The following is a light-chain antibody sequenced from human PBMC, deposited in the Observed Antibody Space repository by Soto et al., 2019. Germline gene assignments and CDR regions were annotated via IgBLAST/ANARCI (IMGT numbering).Light chain of an antibody. V-gene: IGKV3-20*01. CDR2: GAS. CDR3: HQYGGSPQT. CDR1: QSVSNY. Sequence: EIVLTQSPGTLSLSPGERATLSCRASQSVSNYLAWYQRKTGQAPRLLIYGASSRATGIPDRFSGSGSGTEFTLTISRLEPEDFAVYYCHQYGGSPQTFRQGTKVEIK. J-gene: IGKJ1*01.